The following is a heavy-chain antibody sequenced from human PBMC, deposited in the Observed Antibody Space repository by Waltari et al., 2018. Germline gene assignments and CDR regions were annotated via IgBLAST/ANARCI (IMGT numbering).Heavy chain of an antibody. Sequence: EVRVLESGGGLVRPGGSLRLSCAASGLPFKNYAMAWVRQAPGKGLECVAVSTGGGTHTYYADSVKRRFTVSRDNSKNTLDLQMNNLRLEDTAVYFCAKGLGMRDWYFDIWGRGTLLTVSS. J-gene: IGHJ2*01. V-gene: IGHV3-23*01. CDR2: STGGGTHT. D-gene: IGHD7-27*01. CDR3: AKGLGMRDWYFDI. CDR1: GLPFKNYA.